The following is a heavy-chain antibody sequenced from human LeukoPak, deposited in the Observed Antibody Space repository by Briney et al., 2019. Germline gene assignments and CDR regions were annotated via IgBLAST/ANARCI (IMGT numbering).Heavy chain of an antibody. Sequence: GGSLRLSCAASGFTFSSYTMSWVRQAPGKGLEWVSAITYSTGDTYYADSVKGRFTISRDNSKNTLYMQMNNLRAEDTAVYYCAKGSGAGRPYYFDQWGQGTLVTVSS. CDR1: GFTFSSYT. D-gene: IGHD2-15*01. CDR3: AKGSGAGRPYYFDQ. J-gene: IGHJ4*02. V-gene: IGHV3-23*01. CDR2: ITYSTGDT.